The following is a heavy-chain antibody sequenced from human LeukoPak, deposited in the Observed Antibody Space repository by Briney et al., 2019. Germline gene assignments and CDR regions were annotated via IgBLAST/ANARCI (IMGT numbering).Heavy chain of an antibody. J-gene: IGHJ4*02. V-gene: IGHV3-23*01. CDR1: GFTFNRNA. Sequence: GGSLRLSCAASGFTFNRNAISWVRQAPGKGLEWVSTIGGSGDKTFYADSVKGRFTISRDNSKNMVHLQMNSLTGEDTALYYCVRRGDASSGWGDHDFWGQGALVTVSS. CDR3: VRRGDASSGWGDHDF. CDR2: IGGSGDKT. D-gene: IGHD6-19*01.